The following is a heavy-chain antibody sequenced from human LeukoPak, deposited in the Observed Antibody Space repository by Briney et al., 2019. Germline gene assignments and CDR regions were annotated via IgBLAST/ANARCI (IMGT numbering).Heavy chain of an antibody. D-gene: IGHD4-17*01. J-gene: IGHJ4*02. V-gene: IGHV1-18*01. CDR2: ISAYNGNT. CDR3: ARCPPPTVPYFDY. CDR1: GGTFSSYA. Sequence: GSSVKVSCKASGGTFSSYAISWVRQAPGQGLEWMGWISAYNGNTNYAQKLQGRVTMTTDTSTSTAYMELRSLRSDDTAVYYCARCPPPTVPYFDYWGQGTLVTVSS.